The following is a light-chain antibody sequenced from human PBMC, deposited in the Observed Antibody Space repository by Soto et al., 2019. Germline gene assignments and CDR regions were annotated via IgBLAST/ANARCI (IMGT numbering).Light chain of an antibody. CDR2: SND. CDR3: APWDDSLNGPV. V-gene: IGLV1-44*01. Sequence: QSVLTQPPSASGTPGQTVTISCSGTSSNIGSNPVNWYQHLPGTAPKILIYSNDQRPSGVPDRFSGSKSGTSASLAISGLQSEDEADYYCAPWDDSLNGPVFGGGTKLTVL. J-gene: IGLJ3*02. CDR1: SSNIGSNP.